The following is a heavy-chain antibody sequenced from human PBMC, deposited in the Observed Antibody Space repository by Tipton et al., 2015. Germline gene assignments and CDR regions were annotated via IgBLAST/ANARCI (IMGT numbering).Heavy chain of an antibody. J-gene: IGHJ3*02. CDR1: GGSISRYY. CDR3: ARVGSSSIFDI. D-gene: IGHD2-2*01. V-gene: IGHV4-59*12. Sequence: TLSLTCTVSGGSISRYYWSWIRQAPGGGLEWIGYIYYSGSTYYNPSLKSLVTISVDTSKNQFSLKLSSVTAADTAVYYCARVGSSSIFDIWGQGTMVTVSS. CDR2: IYYSGST.